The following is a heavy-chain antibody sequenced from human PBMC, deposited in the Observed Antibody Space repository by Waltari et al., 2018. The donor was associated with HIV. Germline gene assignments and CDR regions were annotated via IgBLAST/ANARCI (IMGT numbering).Heavy chain of an antibody. CDR3: ARDPGTLLIAVAGAFDY. Sequence: QVQLVESGGGVVRPGRSLRLSCAASGFSVSRYGMHWVRQAPGKGLEWVAVIWQDGSKKYYAGSVQGRFTVSRDTSKNTLYLEMNRLRAEDTAVYHCARDPGTLLIAVAGAFDYWGPGIPVTVSS. CDR1: GFSVSRYG. V-gene: IGHV3-33*01. CDR2: IWQDGSKK. D-gene: IGHD6-19*01. J-gene: IGHJ4*02.